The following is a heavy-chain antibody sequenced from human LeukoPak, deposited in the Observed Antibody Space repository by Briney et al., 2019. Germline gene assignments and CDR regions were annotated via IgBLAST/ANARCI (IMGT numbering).Heavy chain of an antibody. CDR3: ARRPRGVIIKSWFDS. D-gene: IGHD3-10*01. CDR2: INHSGST. J-gene: IGHJ5*01. CDR1: GESFSGYH. Sequence: SETLSLTCTVYGESFSGYHWSWIRQPPGKGLEWIGEINHSGSTNYNSSLKSRVTILLDTSKNQFSLNLSSVTATDTAVYYCARRPRGVIIKSWFDSWGQGTLVTVSS. V-gene: IGHV4-34*01.